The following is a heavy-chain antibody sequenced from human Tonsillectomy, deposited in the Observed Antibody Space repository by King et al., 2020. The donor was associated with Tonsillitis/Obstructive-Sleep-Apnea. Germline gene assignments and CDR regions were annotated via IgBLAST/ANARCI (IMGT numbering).Heavy chain of an antibody. D-gene: IGHD2-2*01. CDR3: AGLHGSSSSCPWGPWFDP. Sequence: VQLQESGPGLVKPSETLSLTCTVSGGSISSYYWSWIRQPPGKGLEWIGYIYYIGITNYNPSLKSRVTISVDTSKNQFSLKLSSVTAADTAVYYCAGLHGSSSSCPWGPWFDPWGQGTLVTVSS. J-gene: IGHJ5*02. V-gene: IGHV4-59*01. CDR1: GGSISSYY. CDR2: IYYIGIT.